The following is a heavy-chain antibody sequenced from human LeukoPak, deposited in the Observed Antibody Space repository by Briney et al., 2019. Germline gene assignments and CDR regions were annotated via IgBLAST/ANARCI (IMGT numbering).Heavy chain of an antibody. CDR2: INHSGST. CDR3: ARGPMGFFWSGFDY. V-gene: IGHV4-34*01. CDR1: GASFSGYY. D-gene: IGHD3-3*01. J-gene: IGHJ4*02. Sequence: SETLSLTCAVYGASFSGYYWSWLRQPPGKGLEWIGEINHSGSTNYNPSLKSRVTISVDTSKNQFSLKLSSVTAADTAVYYCARGPMGFFWSGFDYWGQGTLVTVSS.